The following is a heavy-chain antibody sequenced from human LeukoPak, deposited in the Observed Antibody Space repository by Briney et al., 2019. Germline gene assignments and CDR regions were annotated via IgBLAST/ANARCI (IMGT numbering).Heavy chain of an antibody. CDR3: AREGSVFYYYYYMDV. CDR1: GYAFTSYG. Sequence: ASVKVSCKASGYAFTSYGISWVRQAPGQGLEWMGWISAYNGNTNYAQKLQGRVTMTTDTSTSTAYMELRSLRSDDTAVYYCAREGSVFYYYYYMDVWGKGTTVTVSS. V-gene: IGHV1-18*01. CDR2: ISAYNGNT. D-gene: IGHD3-10*01. J-gene: IGHJ6*03.